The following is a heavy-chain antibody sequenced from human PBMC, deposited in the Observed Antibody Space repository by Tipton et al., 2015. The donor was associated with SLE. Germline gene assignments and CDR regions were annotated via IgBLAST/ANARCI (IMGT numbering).Heavy chain of an antibody. CDR3: ARHLTLSAGGGFDI. J-gene: IGHJ3*02. D-gene: IGHD2-15*01. CDR2: VFYSGST. V-gene: IGHV4-39*01. Sequence: PGLVKPSETLSLTCTVSGGSINSGSYYWGWIRQPQPPGKGLEWIGSVFYSGSTYYNPSLKSRVIISIDTSKKQFSLKLTSVTAADTALYYCARHLTLSAGGGFDIWGQGTMAIVSS. CDR1: GGSINSGSYY.